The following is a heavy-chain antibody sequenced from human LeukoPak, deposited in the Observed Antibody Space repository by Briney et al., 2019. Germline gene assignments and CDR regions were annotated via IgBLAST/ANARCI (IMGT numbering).Heavy chain of an antibody. J-gene: IGHJ4*02. CDR3: ARIGGGGYCSSTSCPDY. Sequence: SGTLSLTCAVSGVSISSSNWWSWVRQSPGMGLEWIGEIYHSGSTNYNPSLKSRVTISVDKSKNQFSLKLNSVTAADTAVYYCARIGGGGYCSSTSCPDYWGQGTLVTVSS. D-gene: IGHD2-2*03. CDR1: GVSISSSNW. V-gene: IGHV4-4*02. CDR2: IYHSGST.